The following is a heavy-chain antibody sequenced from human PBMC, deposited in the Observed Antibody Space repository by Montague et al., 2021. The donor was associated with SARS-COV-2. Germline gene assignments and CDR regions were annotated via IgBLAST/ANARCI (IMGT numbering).Heavy chain of an antibody. D-gene: IGHD6-13*01. CDR2: ISYDGSNK. CDR3: ARPALESYSKSWYLDY. V-gene: IGHV3-30*04. Sequence: SLRLSFAVSGFTFSSYAMHWVRQAPGKGLEWVAVISYDGSNKYYADSVKGRFTISRDNSKNTLYLQMNSLRAEDTAVYYCARPALESYSKSWYLDYWGQGTLVTVSS. J-gene: IGHJ4*02. CDR1: GFTFSSYA.